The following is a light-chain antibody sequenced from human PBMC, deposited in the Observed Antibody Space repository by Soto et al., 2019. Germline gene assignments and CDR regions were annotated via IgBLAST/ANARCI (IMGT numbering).Light chain of an antibody. CDR3: SSYTISSTWV. J-gene: IGLJ3*02. V-gene: IGLV2-14*01. CDR2: EVS. Sequence: QSSLTQPASVSGSPGQSITISCTGTSSDVGGYTYVSWYQQHPGKAPKLMIYEVSHRPSGISNRFSGSKSGNTASLTISGLQAEDEADYYCSSYTISSTWVFGGGTKLTVL. CDR1: SSDVGGYTY.